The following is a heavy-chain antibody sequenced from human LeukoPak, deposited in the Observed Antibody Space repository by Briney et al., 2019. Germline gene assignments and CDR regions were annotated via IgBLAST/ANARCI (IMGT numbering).Heavy chain of an antibody. Sequence: SETLSLTCTVSGGCISSYYWSWIRQPAGKGLEWIGRIYTSGSTNYNPSLKSRVTMSVDTSKNQFSLKLSSVTAADTAVYYCARDKITMVRGVIVFGAFDIWGQGTMVTVSS. CDR3: ARDKITMVRGVIVFGAFDI. CDR1: GGCISSYY. V-gene: IGHV4-4*07. CDR2: IYTSGST. D-gene: IGHD3-10*01. J-gene: IGHJ3*02.